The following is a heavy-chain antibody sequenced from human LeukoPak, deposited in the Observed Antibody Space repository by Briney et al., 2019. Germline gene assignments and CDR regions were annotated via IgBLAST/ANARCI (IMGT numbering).Heavy chain of an antibody. CDR3: ARGVTTRYYYYYMDV. D-gene: IGHD3-22*01. V-gene: IGHV4-31*03. CDR2: IYYSGST. CDR1: GGSISSSVYF. Sequence: NPSETLSLTCSVSGGSISSSVYFWGWIRQPPGKGLEWIGYIYYSGSTYYNPSLKSRVTISVDTSKNQFSLKLSSVTAADTAVYYCARGVTTRYYYYYMDVWGKGTTVTVSS. J-gene: IGHJ6*03.